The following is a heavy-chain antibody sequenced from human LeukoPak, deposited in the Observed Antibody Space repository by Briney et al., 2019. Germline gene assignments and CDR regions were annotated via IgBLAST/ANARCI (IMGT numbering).Heavy chain of an antibody. D-gene: IGHD3-22*01. Sequence: SQALSLTCTVSGGSISSGDYYWSWIRQPPGKGLEWIAYMYYSGSTYYNPSLKSRVTMSADTSKNQLSLKLSSVTAADTAVYYCARPYYYDSRIDPWGQGILVTVSS. J-gene: IGHJ5*02. V-gene: IGHV4-30-4*01. CDR2: MYYSGST. CDR3: ARPYYYDSRIDP. CDR1: GGSISSGDYY.